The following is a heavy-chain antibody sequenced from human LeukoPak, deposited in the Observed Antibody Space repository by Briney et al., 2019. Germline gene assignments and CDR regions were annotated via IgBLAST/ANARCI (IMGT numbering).Heavy chain of an antibody. Sequence: PSETLSLTCTVSGGSISSYYWSWIRQPPGKGLEWIGYIYYSGSTNYNPSLKSRVTISVDTSKNQFSLKLSSVTAADTAVDYCARGYTSNFAYWGQGTLVTVSS. J-gene: IGHJ4*02. CDR3: ARGYTSNFAY. CDR1: GGSISSYY. D-gene: IGHD2-2*02. V-gene: IGHV4-59*08. CDR2: IYYSGST.